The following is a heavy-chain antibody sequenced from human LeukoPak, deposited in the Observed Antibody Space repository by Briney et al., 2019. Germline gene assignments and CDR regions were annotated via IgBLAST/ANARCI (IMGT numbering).Heavy chain of an antibody. CDR1: GYAFTSYY. J-gene: IGHJ4*02. D-gene: IGHD6-19*01. V-gene: IGHV1-46*01. CDR2: INPSGGST. CDR3: ASVVAGMGDYFDY. Sequence: ASVKVSCKASGYAFTSYYMHWVRQAPGQGLEWMGIINPSGGSTSYAQKFQGRVTMTRDTSTSTVYMELSSLRSEDTAVYYCASVVAGMGDYFDYWGQGTLVTVSS.